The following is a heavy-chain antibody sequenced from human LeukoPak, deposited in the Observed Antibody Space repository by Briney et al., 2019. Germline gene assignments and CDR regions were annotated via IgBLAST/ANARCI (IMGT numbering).Heavy chain of an antibody. D-gene: IGHD5-18*01. CDR3: VKDGYSYGSSTLDY. J-gene: IGHJ4*02. V-gene: IGHV3-23*01. CDR2: ISGSGGST. CDR1: GFTFSSYA. Sequence: GSLRPSCAASGFTFSSYAMSLVRQAPGKGVELGSAISGSGGSTYYADSVKGRFTNSRDNSKNTLYLQMNSLRAEDTAVYYCVKDGYSYGSSTLDYWGQGTLVTVSS.